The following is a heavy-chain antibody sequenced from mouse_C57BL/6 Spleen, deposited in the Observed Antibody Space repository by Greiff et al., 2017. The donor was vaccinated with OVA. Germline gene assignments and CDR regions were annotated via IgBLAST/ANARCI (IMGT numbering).Heavy chain of an antibody. CDR2: IDPSDSET. CDR3: ARGGATMVTYWYFDV. J-gene: IGHJ1*03. V-gene: IGHV1-52*01. Sequence: LQESGAELVRPGSSVKLSCKASGYTFTSYWMHWVKQRPIQGLEWIGNIDPSDSETHYNQKFKDKATLTVDKSSSTDYMQLSSLTSEDSAVYYCARGGATMVTYWYFDVWGTGTTVTVAS. CDR1: GYTFTSYW. D-gene: IGHD2-2*01.